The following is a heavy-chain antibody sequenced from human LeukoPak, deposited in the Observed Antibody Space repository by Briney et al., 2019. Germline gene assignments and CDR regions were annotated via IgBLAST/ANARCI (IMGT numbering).Heavy chain of an antibody. CDR2: VNHSGST. CDR1: GGSLSGYY. CDR3: ETSGGPINWFDP. D-gene: IGHD3-10*01. J-gene: IGHJ5*02. V-gene: IGHV4-34*01. Sequence: SETLSLTCAVYGGSLSGYYWGWIRQPPGKGLQWIGEVNHSGSTNYNPSLKSRVTISVDTSKNQFSLKLSSVTAADTAVYYCETSGGPINWFDPWGQGTLVTVSS.